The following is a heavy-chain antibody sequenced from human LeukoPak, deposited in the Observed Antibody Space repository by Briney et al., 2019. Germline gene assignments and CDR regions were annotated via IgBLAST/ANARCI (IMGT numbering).Heavy chain of an antibody. D-gene: IGHD3/OR15-3a*01. Sequence: SETLSLTCTVSGVPISSSNSYWGWIRQPPGKGLEWIGGIYYSGNTYYNASLKSQVSISIDTSKNQFSLRLTSVTAADTAVYYCARQTGSGLFILPGGQGTLVTVSS. CDR2: IYYSGNT. CDR3: ARQTGSGLFILP. J-gene: IGHJ4*02. CDR1: GVPISSSNSY. V-gene: IGHV4-39*01.